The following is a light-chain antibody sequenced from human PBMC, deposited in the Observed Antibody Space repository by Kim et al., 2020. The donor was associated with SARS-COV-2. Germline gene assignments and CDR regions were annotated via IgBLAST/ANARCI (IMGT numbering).Light chain of an antibody. V-gene: IGLV1-47*01. CDR3: AAWDDSLSGHYV. J-gene: IGLJ1*01. Sequence: QRVTISCSGSSSNIGSNLVYWYQQVPGTAPKLLIYRNNERSSGVPDRFSGSKSGTSASLAISGLLSEDEADYYCAAWDDSLSGHYVFGTGTKVTVL. CDR1: SSNIGSNL. CDR2: RNN.